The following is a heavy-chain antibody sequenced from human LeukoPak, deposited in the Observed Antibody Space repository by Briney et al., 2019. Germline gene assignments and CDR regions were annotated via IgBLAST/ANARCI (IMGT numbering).Heavy chain of an antibody. CDR1: GASISSGSFS. CDR3: ARLDSRGPGDY. V-gene: IGHV4-39*01. CDR2: ILYSGST. Sequence: SETLSLTCTVSGASISSGSFSWGWIRQPPGKGLEWIANILYSGSTYYDPSLKSRVNIFVDTSKNQFSLKLNSLTAADTAVYFCARLDSRGPGDYWGQGTLVTVSS. J-gene: IGHJ4*02. D-gene: IGHD2-21*01.